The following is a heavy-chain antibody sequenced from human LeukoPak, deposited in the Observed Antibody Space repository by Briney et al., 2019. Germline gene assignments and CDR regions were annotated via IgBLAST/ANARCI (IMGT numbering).Heavy chain of an antibody. CDR1: GFTFSSHG. Sequence: GGTLRLSCAASGFTFSSHGMNWVRQAPGKGLEWVSGIIPSGHTTYYADSVRGRFTISRDNSRNTLYLQMNSLRAEDTAIYYCARDERLLSFLKWGQGTLVTVSS. D-gene: IGHD3-3*01. J-gene: IGHJ4*02. V-gene: IGHV3-23*01. CDR3: ARDERLLSFLK. CDR2: IIPSGHTT.